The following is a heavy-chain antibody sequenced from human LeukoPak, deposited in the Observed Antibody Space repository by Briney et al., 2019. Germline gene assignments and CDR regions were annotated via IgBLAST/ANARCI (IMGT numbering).Heavy chain of an antibody. J-gene: IGHJ5*02. D-gene: IGHD1-26*01. CDR2: IIPIFGTA. CDR1: GGTFSSYA. CDR3: ASGRELLGFWFDP. V-gene: IGHV1-69*13. Sequence: ASVKVSCKASGGTFSSYAISWVRQDPGQGLEWMGGIIPIFGTANYAQKFQGRVTITADESTSTAYMELSSLRSEDTAVYYCASGRELLGFWFDPWGQGTLVTVSS.